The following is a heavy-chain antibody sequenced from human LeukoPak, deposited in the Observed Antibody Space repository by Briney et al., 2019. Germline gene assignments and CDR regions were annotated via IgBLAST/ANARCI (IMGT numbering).Heavy chain of an antibody. CDR2: IKSKTDGGTT. CDR1: GFTFSNAW. D-gene: IGHD6-13*01. V-gene: IGHV3-15*01. J-gene: IGHJ6*03. CDR3: TTEGEFRIAAAGLYYYYYYYMDV. Sequence: GGSLRLSCAASGFTFSNAWMSWVRQAPGKGLEWVGRIKSKTDGGTTDYAAPVKGRFTISRDDSKNTLYLQMNSQKTEDTAVYYCTTEGEFRIAAAGLYYYYYYYMDVWGKGTTVTVSS.